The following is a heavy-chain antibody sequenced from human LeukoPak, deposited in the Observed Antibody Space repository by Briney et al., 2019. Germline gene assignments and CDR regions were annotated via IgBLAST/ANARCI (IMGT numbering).Heavy chain of an antibody. CDR2: IIPIFGTA. CDR1: GGTFSSYA. V-gene: IGHV1-69*13. D-gene: IGHD3-22*01. CDR3: EILRDYDSSAHSDY. J-gene: IGHJ4*02. Sequence: ASVKVSCKASGGTFSSYAISWVRQAPGQGLEWMGGIIPIFGTANYAQKFQGRVTITADESTSKAYMELSSLRSEDTAMYYCEILRDYDSSAHSDYWGQGTLVTVSS.